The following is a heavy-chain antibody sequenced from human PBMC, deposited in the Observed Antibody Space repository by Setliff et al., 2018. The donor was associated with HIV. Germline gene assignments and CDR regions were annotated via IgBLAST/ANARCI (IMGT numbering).Heavy chain of an antibody. CDR3: ARGTAYYNFWSGYSQDYYYYMDV. Sequence: ASETLSLTCAVYGGSFSGYYWSWIRQSPGKGLEWIGEINHSGSTKYNPSLNSRVTISVDTSKNQFSLKLSSVTAADTAVYYCARGTAYYNFWSGYSQDYYYYMDVWGKGTTVTVSS. CDR1: GGSFSGYY. CDR2: INHSGST. V-gene: IGHV4-34*01. D-gene: IGHD3-3*01. J-gene: IGHJ6*03.